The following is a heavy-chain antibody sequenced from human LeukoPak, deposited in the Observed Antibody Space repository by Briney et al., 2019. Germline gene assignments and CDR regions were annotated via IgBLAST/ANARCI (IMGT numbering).Heavy chain of an antibody. CDR3: ARDLRYCSGGSCYPNWFDP. CDR2: SDYSGST. D-gene: IGHD2-15*01. J-gene: IGHJ5*02. V-gene: IGHV4-39*07. CDR1: GGSISSSSYY. Sequence: SETLSLTCTVSGGSISSSSYYWGWIRQPPGKGLEWIGSSDYSGSTYYNPSLKSRVTISVDTSKSQFSLKLSSVTAADTAVYYCARDLRYCSGGSCYPNWFDPWGQGTLVTVSS.